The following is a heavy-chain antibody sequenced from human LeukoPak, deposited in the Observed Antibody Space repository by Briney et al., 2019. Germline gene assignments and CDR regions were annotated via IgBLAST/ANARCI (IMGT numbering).Heavy chain of an antibody. CDR1: GGTFSSYA. Sequence: GASVKVSCKASGGTFSSYAISWVRQAPGQGLEWMGGIIPIFGTANYAQKFQGRVTITTDESTSTAYMELSSLRSEDTAVYYGAKLGLGVGWFDPWGQGTLVTVSS. D-gene: IGHD2-2*03. J-gene: IGHJ5*02. CDR3: AKLGLGVGWFDP. CDR2: IIPIFGTA. V-gene: IGHV1-69*05.